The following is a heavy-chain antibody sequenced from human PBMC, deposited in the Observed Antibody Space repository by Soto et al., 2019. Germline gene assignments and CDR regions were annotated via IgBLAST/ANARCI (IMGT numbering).Heavy chain of an antibody. CDR3: ARTLYSYGTDY. Sequence: EVQLLESGGGLVQPGGSLRLSCAASGFTFSSYAMSWVRQAPGKGLEWVPAISGSGGSTYYADSVKGRFTISRDNSKNTLYLQMNSLRAEDTALYYCARTLYSYGTDYWGQGTLVTVSS. D-gene: IGHD5-18*01. V-gene: IGHV3-23*01. CDR2: ISGSGGST. CDR1: GFTFSSYA. J-gene: IGHJ4*02.